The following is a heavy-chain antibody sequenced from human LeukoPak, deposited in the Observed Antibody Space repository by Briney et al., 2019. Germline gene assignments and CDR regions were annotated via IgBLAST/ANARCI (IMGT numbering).Heavy chain of an antibody. V-gene: IGHV4-59*08. CDR3: ARLGSTPGYYYYGMDV. Sequence: SETLSLTCTVSGGSISSYYWSWIRQPPGKGLEWIAYISDIGSINYNPSLKSRVTISVDTSKNQFSLKLSSVTAADTAVYYCARLGSTPGYYYYGMDVWGQGTTVTVSS. CDR1: GGSISSYY. CDR2: ISDIGSI. D-gene: IGHD1-26*01. J-gene: IGHJ6*02.